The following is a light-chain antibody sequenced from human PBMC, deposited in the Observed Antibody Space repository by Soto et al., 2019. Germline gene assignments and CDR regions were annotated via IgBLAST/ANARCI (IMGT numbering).Light chain of an antibody. J-gene: IGKJ1*01. V-gene: IGKV3-15*01. CDR1: QSVSSN. Sequence: EIGMTQSPSTLSVSPGERATLSCRASQSVSSNLAWYQQKPGQAPRLLIYGASTRATGIPARFSGSGSGTEFTLTISSLQSEDVVVYYGQQYNNWPPMAFGQGTKVEIK. CDR3: QQYNNWPPMA. CDR2: GAS.